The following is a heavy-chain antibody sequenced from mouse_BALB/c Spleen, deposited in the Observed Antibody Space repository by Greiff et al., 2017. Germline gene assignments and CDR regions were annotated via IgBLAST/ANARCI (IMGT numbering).Heavy chain of an antibody. D-gene: IGHD1-1*02. CDR1: GYTFTSYW. Sequence: VKLQESGAELARPGASVKLSCKASGYTFTSYWMQWVKQRPGQGLEWIGAIYPGDGDTRYTQKFKGKATLTADKSSSTAYMQLSSLASEDSAVYYCARSGGNYNAMDYWGQGTSVTVSS. CDR3: ARSGGNYNAMDY. CDR2: IYPGDGDT. V-gene: IGHV1-87*01. J-gene: IGHJ4*01.